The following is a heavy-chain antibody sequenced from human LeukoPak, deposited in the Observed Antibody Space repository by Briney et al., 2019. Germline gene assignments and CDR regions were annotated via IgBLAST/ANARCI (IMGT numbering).Heavy chain of an antibody. CDR1: GFTFDDYT. CDR2: VKRKTDGGTT. J-gene: IGHJ6*03. D-gene: IGHD2-2*02. Sequence: GGSLRLSCAASGFTFDDYTMHWVRQAPGKGLEWVGRVKRKTDGGTTDYAAPVKGRFTISRDDSENTLYLQMNSLKTEDTAVYYCTTGDCRSTSCYTDYYYYYMDVWGKGTTVTVSS. V-gene: IGHV3-15*01. CDR3: TTGDCRSTSCYTDYYYYYMDV.